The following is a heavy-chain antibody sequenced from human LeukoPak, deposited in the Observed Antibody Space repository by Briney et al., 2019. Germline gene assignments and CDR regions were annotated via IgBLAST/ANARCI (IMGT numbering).Heavy chain of an antibody. CDR1: GGSISSSSYY. V-gene: IGHV4-39*01. Sequence: PSETLSLTCTVSGGSISSSSYYWGWIRQPPGKGLEWIGSIHYSGSTYYNPSLKSRVTISVDTSKNQFSLKLSSVTAADTAVYYCARRSGNRGSLDYWGQGTLVTVSS. D-gene: IGHD3-3*01. CDR3: ARRSGNRGSLDY. CDR2: IHYSGST. J-gene: IGHJ4*02.